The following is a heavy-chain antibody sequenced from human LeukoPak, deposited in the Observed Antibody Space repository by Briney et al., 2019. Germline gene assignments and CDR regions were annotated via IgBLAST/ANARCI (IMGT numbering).Heavy chain of an antibody. CDR3: ARHTAKAYSSSSDWFDP. D-gene: IGHD6-6*01. Sequence: SETLSLTCTVSGGSISSSYWSWCRQPPGKGLEGIGYIYSSGTTNYNPSLKSRLTISVDTSKNQFSLNLNSVTATDTAVYYCARHTAKAYSSSSDWFDPWGQGTLVTVSS. CDR2: IYSSGTT. J-gene: IGHJ5*02. V-gene: IGHV4-4*09. CDR1: GGSISSSY.